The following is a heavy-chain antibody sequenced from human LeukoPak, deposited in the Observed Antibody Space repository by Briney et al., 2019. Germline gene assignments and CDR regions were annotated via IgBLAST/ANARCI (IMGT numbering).Heavy chain of an antibody. D-gene: IGHD6-13*01. CDR1: GYSISSGYY. CDR3: ARRIAEGFDY. Sequence: IPSETLSLTCTVSGYSISSGYYWGWIRQPPGQGLEWIGSIYHSGDTHYNPSLKSRVAISVDTSKNQFSLKLSSVTAADTAVYYCARRIAEGFDYWGQGTLVTVSS. J-gene: IGHJ4*02. V-gene: IGHV4-38-2*02. CDR2: IYHSGDT.